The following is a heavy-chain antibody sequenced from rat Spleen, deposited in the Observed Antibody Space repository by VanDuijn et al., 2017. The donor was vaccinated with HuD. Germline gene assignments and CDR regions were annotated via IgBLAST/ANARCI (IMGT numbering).Heavy chain of an antibody. CDR2: IWTHGGT. V-gene: IGHV2-41*01. Sequence: QVQLKESGPGLVQPSQTLSLTCTVAGFSLTSYNVYWVRQPPGKGLEWMGVIWTHGGTDYNSALKSRLSISRDTSKSQVYLKMNSLQTEDTAMYFCARASFDYWGQGVMVTVSS. CDR1: GFSLTSYN. J-gene: IGHJ2*01. CDR3: ARASFDY.